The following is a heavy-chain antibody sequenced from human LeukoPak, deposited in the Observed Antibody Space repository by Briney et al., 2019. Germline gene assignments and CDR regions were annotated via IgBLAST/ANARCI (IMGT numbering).Heavy chain of an antibody. CDR3: ARDRPNYHESDGHYYNRDGDH. CDR2: MCGSAGCT. CDR1: GFTFKIYA. Sequence: GGSRRLSCAASGFTFKIYAMSWVRLAPGKGLQWVASMCGSAGCTFYADSVEGRFTISRDNSKNTLYLQMNSLRAEDTAIYYCARDRPNYHESDGHYYNRDGDHWGQGTLVTVSS. V-gene: IGHV3-23*01. J-gene: IGHJ5*02. D-gene: IGHD1-14*01.